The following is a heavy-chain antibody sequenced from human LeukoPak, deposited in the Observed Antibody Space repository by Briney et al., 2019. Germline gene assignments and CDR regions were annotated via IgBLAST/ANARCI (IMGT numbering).Heavy chain of an antibody. J-gene: IGHJ4*02. CDR1: GYTFTSYY. D-gene: IGHD3-22*01. CDR3: ARELAGDYYDSSGYYPFDY. V-gene: IGHV1-46*01. Sequence: ASVKVSRKASGYTFTSYYMHWVRQAPGRGLEWKGIINPSGGSTSYAQKFQGRVTMTRDTSTSTVYMELSSLRSEDTAVYYCARELAGDYYDSSGYYPFDYWGQGTLVTVSS. CDR2: INPSGGST.